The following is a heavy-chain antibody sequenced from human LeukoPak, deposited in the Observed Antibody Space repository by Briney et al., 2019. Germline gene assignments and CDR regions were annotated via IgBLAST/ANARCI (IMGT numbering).Heavy chain of an antibody. D-gene: IGHD3-9*01. CDR1: GYTFTSYD. CDR3: ARVYYDILTGYPTFDY. V-gene: IGHV1-8*01. Sequence: ASVKVSCKASGYTFTSYDINWVRQATGQGLEWMGWMNPNSGNTGYAQKFQGRVTMTRNTSISTACMELSSLRSEDTAVYYCARVYYDILTGYPTFDYWGQGTLVTVSS. CDR2: MNPNSGNT. J-gene: IGHJ4*02.